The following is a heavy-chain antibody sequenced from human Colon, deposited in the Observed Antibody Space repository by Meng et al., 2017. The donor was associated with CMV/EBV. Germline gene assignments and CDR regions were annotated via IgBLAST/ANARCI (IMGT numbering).Heavy chain of an antibody. V-gene: IGHV3-30*02. Sequence: GESLKISCAASGFSLSYYGMFWVRQAPGKGLEWVAFIRYDGTKKYYVDSVKGRFTISRDNSKNTLSLEMNSLRPDDTAVYYCAKGHTYCSTGNCCPDYWGQGTLVTVSS. CDR2: IRYDGTKK. D-gene: IGHD2-8*01. CDR1: GFSLSYYG. CDR3: AKGHTYCSTGNCCPDY. J-gene: IGHJ4*02.